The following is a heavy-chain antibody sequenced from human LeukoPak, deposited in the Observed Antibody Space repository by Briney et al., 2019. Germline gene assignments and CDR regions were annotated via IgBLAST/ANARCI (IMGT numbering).Heavy chain of an antibody. D-gene: IGHD3-16*02. Sequence: ASVKVSCKASGYTFTSYGISWVRQAPGQGLEWMGWISAYNGNTNYAQKLQGRVTMTTDTSTSTAYMELRSLRSEDTAVYYCAREGRYDYVWGSYRPIDYWGQGTLVTVSS. J-gene: IGHJ4*02. V-gene: IGHV1-18*01. CDR2: ISAYNGNT. CDR1: GYTFTSYG. CDR3: AREGRYDYVWGSYRPIDY.